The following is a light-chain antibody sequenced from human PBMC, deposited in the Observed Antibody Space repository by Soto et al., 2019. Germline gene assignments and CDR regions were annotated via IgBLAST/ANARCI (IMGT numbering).Light chain of an antibody. V-gene: IGKV3-15*01. CDR2: GAS. CDR1: ESVGSN. CDR3: QQYYKWPPET. J-gene: IGKJ2*01. Sequence: EIVMTQSPATLSVSPGERATLSCRASESVGSNLAWYQQKPGQAPRLLIHGASKRATGIPARFSGSGSGTEFNLTISSLQSEDFAVYYCQQYYKWPPETFGQGTK.